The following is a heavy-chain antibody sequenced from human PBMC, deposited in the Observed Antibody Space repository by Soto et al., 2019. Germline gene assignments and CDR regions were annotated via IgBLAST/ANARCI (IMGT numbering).Heavy chain of an antibody. Sequence: QEQLVESGGGVVQPGTSLRLSCAVPGGIFHGYGMHWVRQAPGKGLEWVAIIRVDGSNEEYADYVKGRCTIASDNSKNILYLQMNALGAEGTAVYYWARDGIGGTVFRGYLDYWGRGTVVTVSS. V-gene: IGHV3-33*01. J-gene: IGHJ4*02. CDR2: IRVDGSNE. CDR3: ARDGIGGTVFRGYLDY. D-gene: IGHD1-7*01. CDR1: GGIFHGYG.